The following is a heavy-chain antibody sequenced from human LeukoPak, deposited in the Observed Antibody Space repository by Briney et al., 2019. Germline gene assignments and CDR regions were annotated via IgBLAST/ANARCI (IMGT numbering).Heavy chain of an antibody. J-gene: IGHJ6*03. CDR3: ARGGITIFGVVIYMDV. D-gene: IGHD3-3*01. CDR2: IKQDGSEK. V-gene: IGHV3-7*03. Sequence: GGSLRLSCAASGFTFSSYWMSWVRQAPGKGLEWVANIKQDGSEKYYVDSVKGRFTISRDNAKNSLYLQMNSLRAEDTALYYCARGGITIFGVVIYMDVWGKGTTVTVSS. CDR1: GFTFSSYW.